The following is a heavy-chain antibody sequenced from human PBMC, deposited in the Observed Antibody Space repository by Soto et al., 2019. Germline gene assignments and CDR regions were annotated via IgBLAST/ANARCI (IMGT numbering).Heavy chain of an antibody. Sequence: GVPLRLSCTASGFTFSSYSMNWVRQAPGKGLEWVAYISSGSSTIYYADSMKGRFTISRDNSKNTLYLQMNSLRAEDTAVYYCAKVLYGDYDCECWGQGTLVTGS. D-gene: IGHD4-17*01. CDR3: AKVLYGDYDCEC. J-gene: IGHJ4*02. CDR1: GFTFSSYS. V-gene: IGHV3-48*01. CDR2: ISSGSSTI.